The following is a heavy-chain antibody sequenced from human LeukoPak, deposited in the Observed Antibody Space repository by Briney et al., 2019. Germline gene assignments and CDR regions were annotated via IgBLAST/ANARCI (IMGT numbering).Heavy chain of an antibody. CDR1: GGSISSSSYY. Sequence: SETLSLTCTVSGGSISSSSYYWGWIRQPPGKGLEWIGSIYYSGSTNYNPSLKSRVTISVDTSKNQFSLKLSSVTAADTAVYYCVGGYGSAPYNWFDPWGQGTLVTVSS. CDR2: IYYSGST. J-gene: IGHJ5*02. D-gene: IGHD3-10*01. CDR3: VGGYGSAPYNWFDP. V-gene: IGHV4-39*07.